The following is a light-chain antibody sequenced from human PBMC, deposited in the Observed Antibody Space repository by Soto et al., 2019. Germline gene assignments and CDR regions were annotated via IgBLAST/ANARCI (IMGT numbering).Light chain of an antibody. V-gene: IGLV2-11*01. Sequence: QSALTQPRSVSGSPGQSVTISCTGTSSDVGGYKYVSWYQQHPGKAPKLMIYDVNKRPSEVPDRFSGSKSGNTASLTISWLQDDDEADYYCCSYAGSSHVIFGGGTKLPVL. CDR3: CSYAGSSHVI. J-gene: IGLJ2*01. CDR1: SSDVGGYKY. CDR2: DVN.